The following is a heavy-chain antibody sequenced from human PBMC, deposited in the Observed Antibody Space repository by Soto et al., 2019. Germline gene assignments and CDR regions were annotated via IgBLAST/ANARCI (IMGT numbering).Heavy chain of an antibody. J-gene: IGHJ5*02. V-gene: IGHV1-18*01. CDR2: ISLYSDGT. Sequence: ASVKGSCKTSGYTFSNYGITWVRQAPGQPLEWLGWISLYSDGTNYAQKFQGRVSMTTDTSTTTAYMELGSLGSDDTAVYYCARVVPGAEAWFGPWGQGTLVTV. CDR1: GYTFSNYG. D-gene: IGHD2-2*01. CDR3: ARVVPGAEAWFGP.